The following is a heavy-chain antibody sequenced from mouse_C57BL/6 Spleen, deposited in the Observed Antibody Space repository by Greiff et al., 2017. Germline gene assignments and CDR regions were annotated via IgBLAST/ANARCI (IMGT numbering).Heavy chain of an antibody. CDR2: INPNNGGT. CDR1: GYTFTDYY. J-gene: IGHJ2*01. CDR3: ARSPHYYGSSPYFDY. D-gene: IGHD1-1*01. V-gene: IGHV1-26*01. Sequence: VQLQQSGPELVKPGASVKISCKASGYTFTDYYMNWVKQSHGKSLEWIGDINPNNGGTSYNQKFKGKATLTVDKSSSTAYMELRSLTSEDSAVYYCARSPHYYGSSPYFDYWGQGTTLTVSS.